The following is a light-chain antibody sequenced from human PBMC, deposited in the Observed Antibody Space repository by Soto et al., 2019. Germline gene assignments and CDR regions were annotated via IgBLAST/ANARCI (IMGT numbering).Light chain of an antibody. CDR3: SSKRDSSTLFV. CDR1: SSDVGAYNY. CDR2: EVT. Sequence: QSVLTQPASVSGSPGQSITISCTGTSSDVGAYNYVSWYQHHPGKVPKLLIYEVTNRPSGVSDRFSGSKSGNTASLTISGLPAEDEADYYCSSKRDSSTLFVFGTGTKLTVL. V-gene: IGLV2-14*01. J-gene: IGLJ1*01.